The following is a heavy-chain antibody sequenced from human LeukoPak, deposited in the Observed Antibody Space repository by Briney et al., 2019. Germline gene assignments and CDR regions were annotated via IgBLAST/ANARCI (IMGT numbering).Heavy chain of an antibody. J-gene: IGHJ4*02. V-gene: IGHV3-23*01. D-gene: IGHD3-10*01. CDR1: VFTFSSYA. CDR2: ISGSGGST. CDR3: ARWGSGSFRYYFDY. Sequence: GGSLRLSCAASVFTFSSYAMSWVRQAPGKGLEWVSAISGSGGSTYYADSVKGRFTISRDNSKNTLYLQMNSLRAEDTAVYYCARWGSGSFRYYFDYWGQGTLVTVSS.